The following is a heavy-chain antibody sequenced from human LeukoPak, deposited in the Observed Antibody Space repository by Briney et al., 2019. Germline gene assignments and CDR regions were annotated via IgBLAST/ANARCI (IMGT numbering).Heavy chain of an antibody. V-gene: IGHV3-48*01. CDR2: ISSSSSTI. D-gene: IGHD2-15*01. CDR3: ARVSQTPGGRGYFDY. J-gene: IGHJ4*02. CDR1: GFTFSSYS. Sequence: GGSLRLSCAASGFTFSSYSMNWVRQAPGKGLEWVSYISSSSSTIYYADSVKGRFTISRDNAKNSLYLQMNSLRGEDRAVYYCARVSQTPGGRGYFDYWGQGTLVTVSS.